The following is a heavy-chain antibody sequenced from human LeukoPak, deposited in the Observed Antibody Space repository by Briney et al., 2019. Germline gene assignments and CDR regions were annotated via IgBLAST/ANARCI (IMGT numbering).Heavy chain of an antibody. CDR3: AKTGTPWYYFDY. V-gene: IGHV3-23*01. J-gene: IGHJ4*02. CDR1: SFTFSRYA. D-gene: IGHD6-13*01. Sequence: GVSLRLFCTPWSFTFSRYAVRGVRGARGGGLEGVSAISGSGGSTYYADSVKGRFTISRDNSKNTLYLQMNSLRAEDTAVYYCAKTGTPWYYFDYWGQGTLVTVSS. CDR2: ISGSGGST.